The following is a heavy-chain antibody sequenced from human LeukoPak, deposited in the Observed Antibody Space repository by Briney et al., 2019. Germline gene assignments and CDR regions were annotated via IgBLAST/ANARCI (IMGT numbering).Heavy chain of an antibody. Sequence: GESLKTTCKGSGYSFTSYWIGWVRQMPGKGLEWMGIIYPGDSDTRYSPSFQGQVTISADKSISTAYLQWSSLKASDTAMYYCARHQYYYDSSGYRFWFDPWGQGTLVTVSS. CDR1: GYSFTSYW. D-gene: IGHD3-22*01. J-gene: IGHJ5*02. CDR3: ARHQYYYDSSGYRFWFDP. CDR2: IYPGDSDT. V-gene: IGHV5-51*01.